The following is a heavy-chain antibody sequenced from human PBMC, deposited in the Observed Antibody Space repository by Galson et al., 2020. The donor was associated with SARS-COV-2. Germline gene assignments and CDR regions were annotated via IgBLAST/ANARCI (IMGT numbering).Heavy chain of an antibody. CDR1: GFTFSSYA. CDR2: ISGSGDST. CDR3: AKARGYSYGDGGFDH. Sequence: GESLKISCAASGFTFSSYAMSWVRQAPGKGLEWVSAISGSGDSTYFADSLEGRFALSRDNSENTLYLQMNSLRAEDTAVYYCAKARGYSYGDGGFDHWGQGTLVTVSS. J-gene: IGHJ4*02. D-gene: IGHD5-18*01. V-gene: IGHV3-23*01.